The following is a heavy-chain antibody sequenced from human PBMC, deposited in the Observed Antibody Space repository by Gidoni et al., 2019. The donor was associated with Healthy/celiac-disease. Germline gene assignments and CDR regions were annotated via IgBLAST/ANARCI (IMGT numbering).Heavy chain of an antibody. D-gene: IGHD3-22*01. CDR2: ISSSSSTI. CDR3: ARERGWVGVTSFDY. V-gene: IGHV3-48*02. J-gene: IGHJ4*02. CDR1: GFTFSSES. Sequence: EVQLVESGGGLVQPGGSLRLSCEASGFTFSSESMNWVRQAPGRGREWVSYISSSSSTIYYADSVKGRFTISRDNAKNSLYLQMNSLRDEDTAVYYCARERGWVGVTSFDYWGQGTLVTVSS.